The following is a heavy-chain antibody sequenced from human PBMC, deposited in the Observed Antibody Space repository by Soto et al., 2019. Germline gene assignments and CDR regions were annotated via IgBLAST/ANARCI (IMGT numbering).Heavy chain of an antibody. Sequence: QVQLVESGGGVVQPGRSLRLSCAASGFTFSSYGMHWVRQAPGKGLEWVAVISYDGSNKYYADSVKGRFTISRDNSKNTLYLQMNSLRAEDTAVYYCAKSDWFGELLLPDYWGQGTLVTVFS. CDR3: AKSDWFGELLLPDY. CDR2: ISYDGSNK. CDR1: GFTFSSYG. V-gene: IGHV3-30*18. D-gene: IGHD3-10*01. J-gene: IGHJ4*02.